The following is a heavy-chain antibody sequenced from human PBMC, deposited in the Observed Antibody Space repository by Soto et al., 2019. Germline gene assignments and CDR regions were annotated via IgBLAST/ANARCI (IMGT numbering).Heavy chain of an antibody. V-gene: IGHV4-59*01. CDR1: GGSMNYYY. J-gene: IGHJ4*02. CDR2: VYYSGTT. D-gene: IGHD6-13*01. CDR3: ARAGRSWRYFFDS. Sequence: QVLLQESGPGLVQPSETLSLTCTVSGGSMNYYYWSWIRQSPGKGLEWIGYVYYSGTTYYNPSLRSQVTISIDTSQNQVSLKLRAVTAADSAMYDWARAGRSWRYFFDSWGRGTLVTVSS.